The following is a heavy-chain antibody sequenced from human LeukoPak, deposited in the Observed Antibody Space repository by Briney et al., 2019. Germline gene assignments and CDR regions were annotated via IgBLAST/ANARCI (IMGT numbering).Heavy chain of an antibody. CDR3: ARDLLGYCSGGSCYWVPNYFDY. CDR1: GYTFTSYG. CDR2: ISAYNGNT. V-gene: IGHV1-18*01. J-gene: IGHJ4*02. Sequence: GASVKVSCKASGYTFTSYGISWVRQAPGQGLEWMGWISAYNGNTNYAQKLQGRVTMTTDTSTSTAYMELRSLRSDDTAVYYCARDLLGYCSGGSCYWVPNYFDYWGQGTLVTVSS. D-gene: IGHD2-15*01.